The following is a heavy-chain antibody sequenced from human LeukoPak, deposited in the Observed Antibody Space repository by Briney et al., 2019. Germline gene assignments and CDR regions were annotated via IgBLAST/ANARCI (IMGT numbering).Heavy chain of an antibody. CDR2: ISAYNGNT. J-gene: IGHJ6*03. CDR1: GYTFTSYG. V-gene: IGHV1-18*01. CDR3: ARSRSTAPLYYYYMDV. Sequence: GASVAVSCKASGYTFTSYGISWVRQAPGQGLEWMGWISAYNGNTNYAQKLQGRVTMTTDTSTSTAYMELRSLRSDDTAVYYCARSRSTAPLYYYYMDVWGKGTTVTISS. D-gene: IGHD5/OR15-5a*01.